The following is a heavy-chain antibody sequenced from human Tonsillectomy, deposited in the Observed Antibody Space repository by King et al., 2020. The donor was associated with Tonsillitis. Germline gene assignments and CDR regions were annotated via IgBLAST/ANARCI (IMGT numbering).Heavy chain of an antibody. V-gene: IGHV3-33*01. J-gene: IGHJ1*01. Sequence: QLVQSGGGVVRPGRSLRLSCAASGFTFSSYGMHWVRQAPGKGLEWVAVIWYDGGNKYYADSVKGRFTISRDNSKNTLYLQMNSLRAEDTAVYYCARASSYGSYSYFQHWGQGTLVTVSS. CDR3: ARASSYGSYSYFQH. D-gene: IGHD1-26*01. CDR2: IWYDGGNK. CDR1: GFTFSSYG.